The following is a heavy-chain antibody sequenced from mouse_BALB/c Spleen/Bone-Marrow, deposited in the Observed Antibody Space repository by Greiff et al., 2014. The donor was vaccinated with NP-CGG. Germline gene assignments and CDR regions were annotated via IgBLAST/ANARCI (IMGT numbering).Heavy chain of an antibody. D-gene: IGHD3-3*01. J-gene: IGHJ2*01. CDR3: ARGTGYYFDY. Sequence: VQLKQSGPSLVKPSQTLSLTCSVTGDSITNAYWNWIRKFPGNKIDYMGYISYSGNTYYNPSLKRRISITRDTSKNQFYLQLNSVTTEDTATYFCARGTGYYFDYWGQGTTLTVSS. V-gene: IGHV3-8*02. CDR2: ISYSGNT. CDR1: GDSITNAY.